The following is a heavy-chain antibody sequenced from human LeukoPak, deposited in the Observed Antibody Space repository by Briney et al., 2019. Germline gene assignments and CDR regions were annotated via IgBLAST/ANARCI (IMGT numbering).Heavy chain of an antibody. V-gene: IGHV1-18*01. Sequence: ASVKVSCKASGYTFTSYGISWVRQAPGQGLEWMGWISAYNGNTNYAQKLQGRVTMTTDTSTSTAYMELRGLRSDDTAAYYCARDDAYFGYDSSGHYSGYWGQGTLVTVSS. CDR2: ISAYNGNT. CDR3: ARDDAYFGYDSSGHYSGY. D-gene: IGHD3-22*01. J-gene: IGHJ4*02. CDR1: GYTFTSYG.